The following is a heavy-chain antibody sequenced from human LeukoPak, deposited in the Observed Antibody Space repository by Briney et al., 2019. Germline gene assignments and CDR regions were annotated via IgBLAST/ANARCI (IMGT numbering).Heavy chain of an antibody. Sequence: PGGSLRLSCAASGFTFDDYGMSWVRQAPGKGLEWVSGINWNGGSTGYADSVKGRFTISRDNAKNSLYLQMNSLRAEDTALYYCARSGRDYGGNGVYYHYYMDVWGKGTTVTVSS. CDR1: GFTFDDYG. D-gene: IGHD4-23*01. CDR2: INWNGGST. V-gene: IGHV3-20*04. CDR3: ARSGRDYGGNGVYYHYYMDV. J-gene: IGHJ6*03.